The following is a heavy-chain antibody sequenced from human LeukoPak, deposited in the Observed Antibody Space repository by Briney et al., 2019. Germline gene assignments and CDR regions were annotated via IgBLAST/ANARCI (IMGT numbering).Heavy chain of an antibody. Sequence: PSETLSLTCAVSGYSISSGYYWGWIRQPPGKGLEWIGSIYHSGSTYYNPSLKSRVTISVDTSKNQFSLKLSPVTGADTAVYYCARIDRSGWYGGGGFDYWGQGTLVTVSS. V-gene: IGHV4-38-2*01. J-gene: IGHJ4*02. CDR3: ARIDRSGWYGGGGFDY. CDR1: GYSISSGYY. D-gene: IGHD6-19*01. CDR2: IYHSGST.